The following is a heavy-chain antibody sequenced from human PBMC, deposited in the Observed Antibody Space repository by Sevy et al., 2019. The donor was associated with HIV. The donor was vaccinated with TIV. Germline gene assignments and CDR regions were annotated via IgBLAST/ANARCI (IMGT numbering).Heavy chain of an antibody. V-gene: IGHV3-64D*06. CDR2: ISSNGGST. CDR1: GFTFSSYA. D-gene: IGHD3-3*01. Sequence: GGSLRLSCSASGFTFSSYAMHWVRQAPGKGLEYVSAISSNGGSTYYADSVKGGFTISRDNSKNTLYLQMSSLRAEETAVYYCVKDQATIFGVVIPGDYWGQGTLVTVSS. J-gene: IGHJ4*02. CDR3: VKDQATIFGVVIPGDY.